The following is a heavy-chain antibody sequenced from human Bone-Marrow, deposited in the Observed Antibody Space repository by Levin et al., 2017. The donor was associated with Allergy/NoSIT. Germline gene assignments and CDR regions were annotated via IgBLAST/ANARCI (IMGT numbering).Heavy chain of an antibody. CDR1: GGTFSSYT. D-gene: IGHD2/OR15-2a*01. V-gene: IGHV1-69*02. CDR2: IIPIIGIT. Sequence: VASVKVSCRASGGTFSSYTINWVRQAPGQGFEWMGKIIPIIGITNYAQKFQGRVTITADQSTSTAYMELSSLRSEDTAVYYCARSAIIHYYNYYMDVWGKGTTVTVSS. CDR3: ARSAIIHYYNYYMDV. J-gene: IGHJ6*03.